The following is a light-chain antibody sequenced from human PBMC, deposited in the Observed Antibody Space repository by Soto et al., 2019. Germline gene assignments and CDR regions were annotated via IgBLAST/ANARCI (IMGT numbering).Light chain of an antibody. V-gene: IGLV1-40*01. CDR2: ANI. J-gene: IGLJ1*01. Sequence: QSVLTQPPSVSGAPGQTVTISCTGTTSNIGAGYDVHWYQQLPGTAPKLLIYANIYRPSGVPDRFSASKSGTSASLAITGLQAEDEADYYCQSFDNGLLAYVFGTGTKVTVL. CDR1: TSNIGAGYD. CDR3: QSFDNGLLAYV.